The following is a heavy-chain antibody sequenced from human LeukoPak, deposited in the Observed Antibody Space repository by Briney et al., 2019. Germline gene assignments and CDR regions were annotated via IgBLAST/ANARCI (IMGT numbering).Heavy chain of an antibody. CDR3: ARGRKLRWPIYYYYGMGV. Sequence: PSETLSLTCAVYGGSFSGYYWSWIRQPPGKGLEWIGEINHSGSTNYNPSLKSRVTISVDTSKNQFSLKLSSVTAADTAVYYCARGRKLRWPIYYYYGMGVWGQGTTVTVSS. CDR2: INHSGST. J-gene: IGHJ6*02. CDR1: GGSFSGYY. D-gene: IGHD4-23*01. V-gene: IGHV4-34*01.